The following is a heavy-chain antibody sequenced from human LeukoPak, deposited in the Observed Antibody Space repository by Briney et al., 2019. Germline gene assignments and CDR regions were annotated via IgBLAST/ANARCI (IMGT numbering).Heavy chain of an antibody. CDR3: ATGGNFYYSH. CDR1: GFPFSGYG. J-gene: IGHJ1*01. CDR2: AYGDGSSQ. V-gene: IGHV3-33*01. Sequence: HPGGSLRLSCAASGFPFSGYGMHWVRQAPGKGLEWVAVAYGDGSSQYYADSVKGRFSISKDISKNTLSLQMNSLRAEDTAVYSCATGGNFYYSHWGQGTLVTVSS. D-gene: IGHD4-11*01.